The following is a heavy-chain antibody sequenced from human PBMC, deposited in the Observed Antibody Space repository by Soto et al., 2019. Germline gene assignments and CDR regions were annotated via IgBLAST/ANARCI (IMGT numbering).Heavy chain of an antibody. CDR3: QGGGIYYYYGMDG. CDR2: IYYSGST. D-gene: IGHD3-16*01. V-gene: IGHV4-39*01. J-gene: IGHJ6*02. CDR1: GGSISSSSYY. Sequence: SETLSLTCTVSGGSISSSSYYWGWIRQPPGKGLEWIGSIYYSGSTYYNPSLKSRVTISVDTSKNQFSLKLSSVTAADTAVYYCQGGGIYYYYGMDGWGQRTTVTVSS.